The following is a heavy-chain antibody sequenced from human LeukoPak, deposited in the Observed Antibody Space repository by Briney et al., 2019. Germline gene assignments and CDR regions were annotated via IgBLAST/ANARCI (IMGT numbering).Heavy chain of an antibody. D-gene: IGHD5-18*01. Sequence: SVKVSCKASGGTSSSYAISWVRQAPGQGLEWMGGIIPIFGTANYAQKFQGRVTITADESTSTAYMELSSLRSEDTAVYYCARGSGYSYGPGGWSDPWGQGTLVTVSS. CDR3: ARGSGYSYGPGGWSDP. V-gene: IGHV1-69*01. J-gene: IGHJ5*02. CDR2: IIPIFGTA. CDR1: GGTSSSYA.